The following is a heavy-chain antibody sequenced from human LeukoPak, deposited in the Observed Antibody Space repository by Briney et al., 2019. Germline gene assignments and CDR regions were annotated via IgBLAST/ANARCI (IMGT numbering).Heavy chain of an antibody. CDR1: GFTFSSYA. Sequence: GGSLRLSCAASGFTFSSYAMSWVRQAPGKGLEWVSAISGSGGSTYYADSVKGRFTISRGNSKNTLYLQMNSLRAEDTAVYYCAKATSGNYYYYMDVWGKGTTVTVSS. D-gene: IGHD3-10*01. CDR3: AKATSGNYYYYMDV. J-gene: IGHJ6*03. V-gene: IGHV3-23*01. CDR2: ISGSGGST.